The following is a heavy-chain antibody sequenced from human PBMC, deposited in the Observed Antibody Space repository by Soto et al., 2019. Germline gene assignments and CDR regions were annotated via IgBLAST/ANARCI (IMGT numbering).Heavy chain of an antibody. V-gene: IGHV3-30*18. Sequence: QVQLVESGGGVVQPGRSLRLSCAASGFTFSSYGMHWVRQAPGKGLEWVAVISYDGSNKYYADSVKGRFTISRDNSKKTLYLQINSLGDEDTAVYYCANINTAMADYWGQGTLVTVSS. CDR1: GFTFSSYG. CDR2: ISYDGSNK. J-gene: IGHJ4*02. D-gene: IGHD5-18*01. CDR3: ANINTAMADY.